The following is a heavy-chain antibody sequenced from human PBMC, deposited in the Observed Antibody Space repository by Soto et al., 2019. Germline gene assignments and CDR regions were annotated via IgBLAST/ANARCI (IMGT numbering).Heavy chain of an antibody. CDR3: AKTVFYDSSGSYFLDY. Sequence: PGGALRLSCAACGFTFSSYSMNWVRQAPGKGLEWVSYISSSSNTIYYADSVKGRFTISRDNSKNTLYLQMNSLRAEDTAVYHCAKTVFYDSSGSYFLDYWGPAPLANAS. J-gene: IGHJ4*02. D-gene: IGHD3-22*01. CDR2: ISSSSNTI. CDR1: GFTFSSYS. V-gene: IGHV3-48*01.